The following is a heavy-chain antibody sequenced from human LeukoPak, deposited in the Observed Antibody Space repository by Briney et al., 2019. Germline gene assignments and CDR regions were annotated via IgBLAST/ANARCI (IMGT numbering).Heavy chain of an antibody. D-gene: IGHD3-10*01. V-gene: IGHV4-39*07. J-gene: IGHJ5*02. Sequence: PSETLSLTCSVSGGSISGRSYYWGWIRQPPGKGLEWIGSFYYTGITYFNPSLKGRVTVSVDTSRKHFSLKLTSVTAADTAVYYCARGGSYGPGSYYGNWFDPWGQGTLVTVSS. CDR1: GGSISGRSYY. CDR2: FYYTGIT. CDR3: ARGGSYGPGSYYGNWFDP.